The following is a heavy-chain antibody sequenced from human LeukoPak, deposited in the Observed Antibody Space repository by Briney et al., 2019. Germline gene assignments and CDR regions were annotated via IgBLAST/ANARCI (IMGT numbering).Heavy chain of an antibody. Sequence: GGSLRLSCAASGFTFSKYAMNWVRQAPGKGLEWISAISGSGIATYYADSVKGRFTISRDSSKNTLYLQMNSLRAEDTAVYYCAKGSVPYYYDSSGYPDYWGQGTLVTVSS. CDR1: GFTFSKYA. CDR3: AKGSVPYYYDSSGYPDY. J-gene: IGHJ4*02. CDR2: ISGSGIAT. D-gene: IGHD3-22*01. V-gene: IGHV3-23*01.